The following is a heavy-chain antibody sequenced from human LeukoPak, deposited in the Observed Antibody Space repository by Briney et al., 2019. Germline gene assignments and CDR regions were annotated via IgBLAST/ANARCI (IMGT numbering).Heavy chain of an antibody. CDR1: GSTFSKYA. J-gene: IGHJ4*02. CDR2: ISGSGGST. Sequence: GGSLRLSCAASGSTFSKYAMSWVRQAPGKGLEWVSAISGSGGSTYYADSVKGRFTISRDNSKDTAYLQMNSLRDEDTAVYYCAKDYDGSGYYYDYWGQGTLVTVSS. V-gene: IGHV3-23*01. D-gene: IGHD3-22*01. CDR3: AKDYDGSGYYYDY.